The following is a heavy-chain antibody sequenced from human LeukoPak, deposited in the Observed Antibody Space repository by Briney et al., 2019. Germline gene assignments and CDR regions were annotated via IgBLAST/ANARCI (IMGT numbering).Heavy chain of an antibody. CDR2: INAGNANT. CDR1: EYTFTSYV. V-gene: IGHV1-3*01. CDR3: ARGSHITMVRGPVGNWFDP. J-gene: IGHJ5*02. Sequence: GASVKVSCKASEYTFTSYVMHWVREAPGQRREWMGWINAGNANTKYSQRFQARITITRDTSASTAYMELSSLRSEDTAVYYCARGSHITMVRGPVGNWFDPWGKGPLVTVSS. D-gene: IGHD3-10*01.